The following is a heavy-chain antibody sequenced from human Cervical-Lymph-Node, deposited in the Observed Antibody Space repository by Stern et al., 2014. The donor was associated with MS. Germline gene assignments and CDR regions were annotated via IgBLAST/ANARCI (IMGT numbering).Heavy chain of an antibody. CDR1: GVSLRTSGLG. CDR3: AHIGTSRGYIFGVFDY. J-gene: IGHJ4*02. V-gene: IGHV2-5*02. D-gene: IGHD5-18*01. Sequence: QITLKESGPTLVKPTQTLTLTCSFSGVSLRTSGLGVGWIRPPPGKALEWLALIYWDEEKRYSPSLKSRLTITKDTSEKEVVLTMTNMDPVDTGTYYCAHIGTSRGYIFGVFDYWGQGILVTVSS. CDR2: IYWDEEK.